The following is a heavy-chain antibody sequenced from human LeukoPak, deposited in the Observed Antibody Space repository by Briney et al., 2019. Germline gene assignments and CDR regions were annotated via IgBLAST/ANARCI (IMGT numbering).Heavy chain of an antibody. Sequence: GESLRLSCAASGFTFSSYSMNWVRQAPGKGLEWVSSISTSGTYMYYADSVRGRFTISRDNAKNSLYLQMNTLRAEDTAVYYYARDYYFDYWGQGTLVTVSS. CDR1: GFTFSSYS. CDR2: ISTSGTYM. CDR3: ARDYYFDY. V-gene: IGHV3-21*01. J-gene: IGHJ4*02.